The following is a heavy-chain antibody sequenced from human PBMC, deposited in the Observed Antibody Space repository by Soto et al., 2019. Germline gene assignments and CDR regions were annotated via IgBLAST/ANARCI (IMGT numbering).Heavy chain of an antibody. J-gene: IGHJ4*02. D-gene: IGHD5-12*01. CDR3: ARFGYTTEAH. Sequence: SETLSLTCAVSGGSISSSNWWSWVRQPPGKGLEWIGEIYHSGNTNYNPSLKSRVTMAVDKSRNQFSLKLSSVTAEDTAVYYCARFGYTTEAHWGQGTLVTVS. CDR1: GGSISSSNW. CDR2: IYHSGNT. V-gene: IGHV4-4*02.